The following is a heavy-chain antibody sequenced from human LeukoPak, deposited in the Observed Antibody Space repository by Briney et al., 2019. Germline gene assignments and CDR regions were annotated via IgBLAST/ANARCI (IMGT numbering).Heavy chain of an antibody. CDR2: IQTSGST. CDR1: GGSINSYY. J-gene: IGHJ4*02. CDR3: ATNYTAVSAFGS. Sequence: SETLSLTCTVSGGSINSYYWNWIRQPAGKGLEWIGHIQTSGSTKYNPSLKSRVTMSIDTSKNQFSLNLYSVTAADTAVYYCATNYTAVSAFGSWGQGTLVTVSS. V-gene: IGHV4-4*07. D-gene: IGHD6-19*01.